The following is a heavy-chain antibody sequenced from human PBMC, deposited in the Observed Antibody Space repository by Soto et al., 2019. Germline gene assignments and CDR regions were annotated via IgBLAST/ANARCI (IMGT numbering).Heavy chain of an antibody. V-gene: IGHV5-51*04. CDR2: IYRGDSDN. Sequence: GDALKITCKGSGHNFTNYWIGWVRQMPGKGLEWRGIIYRGDSDNRYSPSFQCQATTSADKPTNTPDLQWSSLKASDTALYYCARTATASYFDYWGQGPLVT. CDR1: GHNFTNYW. D-gene: IGHD6-13*01. J-gene: IGHJ4*03. CDR3: ARTATASYFDY.